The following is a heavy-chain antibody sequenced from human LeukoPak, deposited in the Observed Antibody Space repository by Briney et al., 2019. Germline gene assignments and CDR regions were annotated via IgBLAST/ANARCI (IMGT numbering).Heavy chain of an antibody. J-gene: IGHJ4*02. Sequence: SETLSLTCTVSGYSISTGYYWDWIRQPPGKGLEWIGTFYHGGSTYYNPSLKSRVTISVDTSKNQFSLNLTSVTAADTAVYYCARALMGIAVAGTPPYFDYWGQGTLVTVSS. V-gene: IGHV4-38-2*02. CDR1: GYSISTGYY. CDR2: FYHGGST. CDR3: ARALMGIAVAGTPPYFDY. D-gene: IGHD6-19*01.